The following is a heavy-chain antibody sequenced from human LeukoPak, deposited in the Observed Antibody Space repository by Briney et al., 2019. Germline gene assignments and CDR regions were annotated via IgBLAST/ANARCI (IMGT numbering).Heavy chain of an antibody. CDR3: AGGPTTGNLDY. J-gene: IGHJ4*02. D-gene: IGHD1-1*01. CDR1: GFTFSSYE. CDR2: ISSSGTTI. Sequence: GGSLRLSCAASGFTFSSYEMNWVRQAPGKGLEGVSYISSSGTTIYHADSVKGRFTISRDNAKNSLYLQMNSLRAEDAGLYYCAGGPTTGNLDYWGQGSLVTVSS. V-gene: IGHV3-48*03.